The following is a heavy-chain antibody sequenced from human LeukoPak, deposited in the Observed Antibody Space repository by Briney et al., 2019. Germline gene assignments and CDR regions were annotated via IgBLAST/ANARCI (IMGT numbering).Heavy chain of an antibody. J-gene: IGHJ4*02. V-gene: IGHV4-59*01. CDR1: GGSISPYY. CDR2: IYYTGST. CDR3: ARGAYDSGSYQYFFDY. D-gene: IGHD3-10*01. Sequence: PSETLSLTCTVSGGSISPYYWSWIRQPPGKGLEWIGYIYYTGSTDYNPSLKSRVTISLDTSKHQFSLRLTSVTAADTAVYYCARGAYDSGSYQYFFDYWGQGTLVTVSS.